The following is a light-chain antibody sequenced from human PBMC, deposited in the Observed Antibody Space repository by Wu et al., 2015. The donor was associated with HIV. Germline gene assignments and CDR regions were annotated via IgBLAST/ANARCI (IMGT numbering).Light chain of an antibody. Sequence: EIVLTQSPATLSLSPGERATLSCRAGQSVSSHLAWFQQKPGQAPRLLIYGSSNRATGIPARFSGSGSGTDFTLTISSLDPEDFAVYYCQQRSSWPWTFGQGTEVEVK. CDR1: QSVSSH. CDR3: QQRSSWPWT. J-gene: IGKJ1*01. CDR2: GSS. V-gene: IGKV3-11*01.